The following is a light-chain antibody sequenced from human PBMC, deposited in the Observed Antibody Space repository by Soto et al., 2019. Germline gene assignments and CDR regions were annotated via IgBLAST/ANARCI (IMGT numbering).Light chain of an antibody. CDR1: QSISSW. J-gene: IGKJ4*01. CDR3: QQYNSYSPRLT. V-gene: IGKV1-5*03. CDR2: KAS. Sequence: DIQMTQSPSTLSASVGDRVTITCRASQSISSWLAWYQQKPGKAPKLLIYKASSLESGLPSRFSGSGSGTEFTLTISSLQPDDFATYYCQQYNSYSPRLTFGGGTKVEIK.